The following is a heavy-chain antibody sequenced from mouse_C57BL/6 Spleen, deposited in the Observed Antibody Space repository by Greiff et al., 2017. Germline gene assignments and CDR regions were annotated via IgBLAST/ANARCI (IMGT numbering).Heavy chain of an antibody. D-gene: IGHD2-5*01. CDR2: ISYDGSN. CDR3: ARPLYYSNYEDWYFDV. CDR1: GYSITSGYY. V-gene: IGHV3-6*01. J-gene: IGHJ1*03. Sequence: VQLQQSGPGLVKPSQSLSLTCSVTGYSITSGYYWNWIRQFPGNKLEWMGYISYDGSNNYNPSLKNRISITRDTSKNQFFLKLNSVTTEDTATYYCARPLYYSNYEDWYFDVWGTGTTVTVSS.